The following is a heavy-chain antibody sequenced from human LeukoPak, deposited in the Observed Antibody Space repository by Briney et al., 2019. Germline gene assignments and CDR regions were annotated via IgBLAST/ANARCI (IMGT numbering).Heavy chain of an antibody. Sequence: GGSLRLSCAASGFTFSSYGMHWVRQAPGKGLEWVAVISYDGGNKYYADSVKGRFTISRDNSKNTLYLQMNSLRAEDTAVYYCAKDQRGYSYGTFDYWGQGTLVTVSS. CDR2: ISYDGGNK. CDR3: AKDQRGYSYGTFDY. J-gene: IGHJ4*02. V-gene: IGHV3-30*18. D-gene: IGHD5-18*01. CDR1: GFTFSSYG.